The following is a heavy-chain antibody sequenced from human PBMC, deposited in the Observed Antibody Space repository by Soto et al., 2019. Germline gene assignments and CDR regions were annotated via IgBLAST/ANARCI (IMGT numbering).Heavy chain of an antibody. J-gene: IGHJ4*02. CDR2: INHSGST. CDR1: GGSLSSGSYY. CDR3: ARDKITGLFDY. D-gene: IGHD2-8*02. Sequence: PSETLFLTCTFSGGSLSSGSYYWSWIRQPPGKGLEWIGEINHSGSTNYNPSLKSRVTISVDTSKNQFSLKLTSVTAADTAVYYCARDKITGLFDYWGQGTLVTVSS. V-gene: IGHV4-61*01.